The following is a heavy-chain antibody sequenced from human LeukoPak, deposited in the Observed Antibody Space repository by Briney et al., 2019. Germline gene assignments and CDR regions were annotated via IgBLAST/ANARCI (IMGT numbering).Heavy chain of an antibody. V-gene: IGHV3-43*02. CDR1: GFTFDDYA. Sequence: GGSLRLSCAASGFTFDDYAMHWVRQAPGKGLEWVSLISGDGTRTYYADSVRGRFAISRDNSKNSLYLQMNSLRTADTALYYCAKVPDYGDFIFDYWGQGTLVTVSS. CDR3: AKVPDYGDFIFDY. D-gene: IGHD4-17*01. CDR2: ISGDGTRT. J-gene: IGHJ4*02.